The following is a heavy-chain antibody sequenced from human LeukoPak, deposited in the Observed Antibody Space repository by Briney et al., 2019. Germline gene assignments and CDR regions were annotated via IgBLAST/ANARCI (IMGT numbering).Heavy chain of an antibody. D-gene: IGHD3-10*01. CDR1: GFTVSASY. Sequence: GGSLRLSCVVTGFTVSASYMTWVRQAPGKGLEWVSVIYRDGRTDYADSVKGRFTISRHNSKNTLYLQMNSLRAEDTAVYYCAKTMVRGVPRPHFDYWGQGTLVTVSS. CDR3: AKTMVRGVPRPHFDY. J-gene: IGHJ4*02. CDR2: IYRDGRT. V-gene: IGHV3-53*04.